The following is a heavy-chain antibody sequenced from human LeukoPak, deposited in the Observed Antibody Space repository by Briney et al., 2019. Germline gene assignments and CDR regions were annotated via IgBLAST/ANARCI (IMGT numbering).Heavy chain of an antibody. D-gene: IGHD4/OR15-4a*01. Sequence: GGSLRLSCAPSGLTFSTYSMNCVRQAPGKGLEWVSAISGSGGSTYYGNSVKGRFTISRDKSKNTLHLQMNSLRAEDTAVYHCAKDGPNRGRPLGQIDYWGQGTLVTVSS. J-gene: IGHJ4*02. V-gene: IGHV3-23*01. CDR2: ISGSGGST. CDR1: GLTFSTYS. CDR3: AKDGPNRGRPLGQIDY.